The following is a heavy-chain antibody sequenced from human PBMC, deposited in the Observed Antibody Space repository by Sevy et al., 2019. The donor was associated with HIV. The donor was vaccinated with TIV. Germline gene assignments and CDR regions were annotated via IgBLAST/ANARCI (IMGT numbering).Heavy chain of an antibody. CDR2: ISYDGSNK. D-gene: IGHD2-15*01. CDR3: AKAGGGLDIIVIPAKSNWFDP. J-gene: IGHJ5*02. V-gene: IGHV3-30*18. Sequence: GGSLRLSCAGSGFTFTDYGMHWVRQAPGKGLEWVGVISYDGSNKYYADSVKGRLPISRDNSKNTLYLQMNSLRSEDTALYYCAKAGGGLDIIVIPAKSNWFDPYGQGTRVTVSS. CDR1: GFTFTDYG.